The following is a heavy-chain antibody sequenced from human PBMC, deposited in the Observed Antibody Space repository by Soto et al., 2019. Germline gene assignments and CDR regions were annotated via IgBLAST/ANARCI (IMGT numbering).Heavy chain of an antibody. Sequence: SETLSLTCTVSGGSISSGGYYWSWIRQHPGKGLEWIGYIYYSGSTYYNPSLKSRVTISVDTSKNQFSLKLSSVTAADTAVYYCARDPSRVARLGFDYWGQGTLVTVSS. CDR1: GGSISSGGYY. CDR3: ARDPSRVARLGFDY. J-gene: IGHJ4*02. D-gene: IGHD2-15*01. V-gene: IGHV4-31*03. CDR2: IYYSGST.